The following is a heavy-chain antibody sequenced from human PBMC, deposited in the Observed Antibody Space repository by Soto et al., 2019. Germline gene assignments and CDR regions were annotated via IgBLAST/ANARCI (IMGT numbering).Heavy chain of an antibody. J-gene: IGHJ5*02. CDR2: IYATGRT. V-gene: IGHV4-4*07. D-gene: IGHD2-2*01. Sequence: ETLSLTCTVSGASISGFYWSWIRKSAGKGLEWIGRIYATGRTNYNPSLKTRVTISVDTSKNQFSLKLSSVTAADTAVYYCARVSRYVVPSDYNRVDPWGQGTLVTVSS. CDR3: ARVSRYVVPSDYNRVDP. CDR1: GASISGFY.